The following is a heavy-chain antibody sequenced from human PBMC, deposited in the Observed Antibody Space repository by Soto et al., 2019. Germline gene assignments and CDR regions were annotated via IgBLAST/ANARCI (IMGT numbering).Heavy chain of an antibody. CDR1: GGTFSSYA. Sequence: SVKVSCKASGGTFSSYAISWVRQAPGQGLEWMGGIIPIFGTANYAQKFQGRVTITADESTSTAYMELSSLRSEDTAVYYCARDSSQYYDSSGYRYWGQGTLVTVSS. V-gene: IGHV1-69*13. CDR3: ARDSSQYYDSSGYRY. CDR2: IIPIFGTA. D-gene: IGHD3-22*01. J-gene: IGHJ4*02.